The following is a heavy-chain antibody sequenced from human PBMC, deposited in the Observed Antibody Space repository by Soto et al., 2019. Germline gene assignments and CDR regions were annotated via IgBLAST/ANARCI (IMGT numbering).Heavy chain of an antibody. CDR1: GFTFSSYA. J-gene: IGHJ3*02. CDR3: AKEKYCSGTSCYASRRNAFAI. CDR2: ISGSGGST. Sequence: PGGSLRLSCAASGFTFSSYAMSWVRQAPGKGLEWVSAISGSGGSTYYADSVKGRFTISRDNSKNTLYLRMNSLRAEDTAVYYCAKEKYCSGTSCYASRRNAFAIWGQGTMVTVSS. D-gene: IGHD2-2*01. V-gene: IGHV3-23*01.